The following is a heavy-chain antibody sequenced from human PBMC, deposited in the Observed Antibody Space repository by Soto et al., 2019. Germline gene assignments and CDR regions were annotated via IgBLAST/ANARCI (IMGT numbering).Heavy chain of an antibody. J-gene: IGHJ4*02. Sequence: QVQLVESGGGVVQPGRSLRLSCAASGFTFSSYGMHWVRQAPGKGLEWVAVIWYDGSNKYYADSVKGRFTISRDNSKNTLYLQMNSLRAEDTAVYYCARTASAAPYYFDSWGQGTLVTVSS. V-gene: IGHV3-33*01. CDR3: ARTASAAPYYFDS. D-gene: IGHD2-2*01. CDR2: IWYDGSNK. CDR1: GFTFSSYG.